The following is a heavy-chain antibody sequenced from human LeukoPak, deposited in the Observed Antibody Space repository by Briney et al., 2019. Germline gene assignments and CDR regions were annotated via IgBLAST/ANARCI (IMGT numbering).Heavy chain of an antibody. J-gene: IGHJ4*02. CDR1: GFTFSNYA. V-gene: IGHV3-30-3*01. CDR2: ISHDRSNS. D-gene: IGHD3-10*01. Sequence: HAGGSLRLSCAASGFTFSNYAMHWARQAPGKGLEWVAFISHDRSNSCHADSVKGRFTISRDNSKNTLYLQMNSLTDEDTAVYYCARDLSGSYISDYWGQGTLVTVSA. CDR3: ARDLSGSYISDY.